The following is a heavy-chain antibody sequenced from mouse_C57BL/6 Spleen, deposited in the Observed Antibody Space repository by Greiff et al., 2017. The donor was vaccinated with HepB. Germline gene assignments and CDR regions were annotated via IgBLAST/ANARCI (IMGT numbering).Heavy chain of an antibody. J-gene: IGHJ2*01. CDR2: ILPGSGST. D-gene: IGHD1-1*01. Sequence: QVQLQQSGAELMKPGASVKLSCKATGYTFTGYWIEWVKQRPGHGLEWIGEILPGSGSTNYNEKFKGKATFTADTSSNTAYMQLSSLTTEDSAIYYCARLNYYGSSYEYYFDYWGQGTTLTVSS. CDR1: GYTFTGYW. CDR3: ARLNYYGSSYEYYFDY. V-gene: IGHV1-9*01.